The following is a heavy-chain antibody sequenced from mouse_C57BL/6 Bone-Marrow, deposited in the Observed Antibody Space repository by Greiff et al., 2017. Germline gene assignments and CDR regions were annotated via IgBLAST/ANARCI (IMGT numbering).Heavy chain of an antibody. CDR3: ARWGGRGYFDY. CDR1: GYAFTNYL. Sequence: QVQLKESGAELVRPGTSVKVSCKASGYAFTNYLIEWVKQRPGQGLEWIGVINPGSGGTNYTEKFKGKATLTADKSSSTAYMQLSSLTSEDSAVYFCARWGGRGYFDYWGQGTTLTVSS. D-gene: IGHD3-3*01. V-gene: IGHV1-54*01. J-gene: IGHJ2*01. CDR2: INPGSGGT.